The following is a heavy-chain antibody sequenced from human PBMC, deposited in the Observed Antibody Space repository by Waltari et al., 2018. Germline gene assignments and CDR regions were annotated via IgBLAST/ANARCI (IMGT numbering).Heavy chain of an antibody. CDR1: GSTFTSYD. D-gene: IGHD3-3*01. V-gene: IGHV1-8*01. CDR3: ARGLIDDFWSGYDTGFDY. J-gene: IGHJ4*02. Sequence: VQLVQSGAEVKKLGASVKVSCKASGSTFTSYDINWVRLATGPGLEWMGWMNPNSGNTGYAQKFQGRVTMTRNTSISTAYMELSSLRSEDTAVYYCARGLIDDFWSGYDTGFDYWGQGTLVTVSS. CDR2: MNPNSGNT.